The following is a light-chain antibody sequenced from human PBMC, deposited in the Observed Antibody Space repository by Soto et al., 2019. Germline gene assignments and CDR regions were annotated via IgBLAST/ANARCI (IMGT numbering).Light chain of an antibody. V-gene: IGKV1-27*01. CDR1: QGIANN. J-gene: IGKJ4*01. CDR2: AAS. Sequence: DIQMTQSPSSLSPSVGDRVTITCRASQGIANNLAWYQQKPGKVPKLLIYAASALQPGVPSRFSGSGSGTDFTLTISSLQPEDVATYYCQNYGSAPFTFGGGTKVEIK. CDR3: QNYGSAPFT.